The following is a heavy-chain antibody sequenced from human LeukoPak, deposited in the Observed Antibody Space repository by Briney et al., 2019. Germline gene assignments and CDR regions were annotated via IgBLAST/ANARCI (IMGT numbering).Heavy chain of an antibody. CDR2: IYHSGST. Sequence: SETLSLTCTVSGYSISSGYYWGWIRQPPGKGLEWIGSIYHSGSTYYNPSLKSRVTISVDTSKDQFSLKLSSVTAADTAVYYCARGGYCSGGSCYCWFDPWGQGTLVTVSS. J-gene: IGHJ5*02. CDR1: GYSISSGYY. D-gene: IGHD2-15*01. CDR3: ARGGYCSGGSCYCWFDP. V-gene: IGHV4-38-2*02.